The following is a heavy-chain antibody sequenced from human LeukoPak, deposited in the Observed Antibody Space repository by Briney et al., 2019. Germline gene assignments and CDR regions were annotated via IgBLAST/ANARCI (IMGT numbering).Heavy chain of an antibody. Sequence: GASVKVSCKASGGTFSSYAISWVRQAPGQGLEWMGGIIPIFGTANYAQKFQGRVTITADKSTSTAYMELSSLRSEDTAVYHCARDTQLVRSGVVNWFDPWGQGTLVTVSS. V-gene: IGHV1-69*06. J-gene: IGHJ5*02. CDR3: ARDTQLVRSGVVNWFDP. CDR1: GGTFSSYA. CDR2: IIPIFGTA. D-gene: IGHD6-6*01.